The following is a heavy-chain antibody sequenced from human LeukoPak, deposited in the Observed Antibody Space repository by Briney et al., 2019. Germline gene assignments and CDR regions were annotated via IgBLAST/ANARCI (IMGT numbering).Heavy chain of an antibody. CDR3: VRLRRNNDRSGYYYYYDY. CDR1: GYTFSDLR. V-gene: IGHV3-21*01. D-gene: IGHD3-22*01. J-gene: IGHJ4*02. Sequence: PGGSLRLSCAASGYTFSDLRVIWVRQAPGKGLEWFSSISVRSNYRYYADSVRGRFTISRDDARDSLFLQMNSLRAEDTAVYFCVRLRRNNDRSGYYYYYDYWGQGTLVTVSS. CDR2: ISVRSNYR.